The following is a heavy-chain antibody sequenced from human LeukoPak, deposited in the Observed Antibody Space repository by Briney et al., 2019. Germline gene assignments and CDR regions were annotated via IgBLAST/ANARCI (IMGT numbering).Heavy chain of an antibody. D-gene: IGHD1-26*01. V-gene: IGHV3-21*01. CDR3: ARDGARWELPY. CDR1: GFTFSSYS. CDR2: ISSSSSYI. Sequence: GGSLRLSCAASGFTFSSYSMNWVRRAPGKGLEWVSSISSSSSYIYYADSVKGRFTISRDNAKNSLYLQMNSLRAEDTAVYYCARDGARWELPYWGQGTLVTVSS. J-gene: IGHJ4*02.